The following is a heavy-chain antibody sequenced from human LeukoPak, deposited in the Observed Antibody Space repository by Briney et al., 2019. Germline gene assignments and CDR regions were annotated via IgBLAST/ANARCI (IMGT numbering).Heavy chain of an antibody. V-gene: IGHV4-4*07. Sequence: PSETLSLTCAVSGGSISTYYWSWIRQPAGKGLEWIGRIYTSGSTNYNPSLKSRVTMSVDKSKNQFSLILRSVTAADTAVYYWARLPGGDSSSVVAFDIWGQGTMVTVSS. J-gene: IGHJ3*02. CDR1: GGSISTYY. CDR3: ARLPGGDSSSVVAFDI. CDR2: IYTSGST. D-gene: IGHD2-21*02.